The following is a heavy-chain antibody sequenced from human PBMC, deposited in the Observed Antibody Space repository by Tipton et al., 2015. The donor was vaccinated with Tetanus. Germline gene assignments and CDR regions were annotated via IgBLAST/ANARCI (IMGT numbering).Heavy chain of an antibody. CDR2: IRNMANSYTT. V-gene: IGHV3-72*01. Sequence: SLRLSCAASGFTFSDHYMDWVRQSPGKGLEWIGRIRNMANSYTTEYAASVKGRFTISRDDSKNLLFLQMNSLKTEDTAVYFCARPGYSASSPDYWGQGTLVTVSS. D-gene: IGHD5-12*01. J-gene: IGHJ4*02. CDR3: ARPGYSASSPDY. CDR1: GFTFSDHY.